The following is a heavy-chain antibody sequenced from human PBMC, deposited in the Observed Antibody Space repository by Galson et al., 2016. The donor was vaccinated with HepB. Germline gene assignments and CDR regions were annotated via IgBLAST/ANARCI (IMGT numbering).Heavy chain of an antibody. CDR1: GFTFSDYY. CDR2: ISTTGGYT. J-gene: IGHJ6*03. CDR3: ARAGDSGYDPRYRSYYYMDV. V-gene: IGHV3-11*06. Sequence: SLRLSCAGSGFTFSDYYLSWVRQAPGKGLEWVSYISTTGGYTGYADSVKGRFTVSRDNGKKSLYLQMNSLRAGDTAVYYCARAGDSGYDPRYRSYYYMDVWGKGTTVTVSS. D-gene: IGHD5-12*01.